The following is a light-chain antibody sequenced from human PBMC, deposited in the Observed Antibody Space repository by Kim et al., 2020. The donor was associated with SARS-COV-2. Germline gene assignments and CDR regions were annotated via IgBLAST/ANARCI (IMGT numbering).Light chain of an antibody. CDR3: QQYDNWPYT. CDR1: QSVRSK. Sequence: EIVMTQSPDTLSVSPGERATLSCRAGQSVRSKLAWYQQKPGQAPGLLIYGASTRATGVPGRFSGSESGTEFTLTISSLQSEDFAVYYCQQYDNWPYTFGQGTKLEI. J-gene: IGKJ2*01. V-gene: IGKV3-15*01. CDR2: GAS.